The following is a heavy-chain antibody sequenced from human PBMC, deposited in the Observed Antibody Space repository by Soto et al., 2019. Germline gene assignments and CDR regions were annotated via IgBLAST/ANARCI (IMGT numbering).Heavy chain of an antibody. CDR1: GYTFTSYD. V-gene: IGHV1-8*01. J-gene: IGHJ4*02. D-gene: IGHD6-13*01. CDR2: MNPNSGNT. Sequence: ASVKVSCKASGYTFTSYDINWVRQATGQGLEWMGWMNPNSGNTGYAQKFQGRVTMTRNTSISTAYMELSSLRSEDTAVYYCARGSQYPAAAPTSHYWGQGTLVTVSS. CDR3: ARGSQYPAAAPTSHY.